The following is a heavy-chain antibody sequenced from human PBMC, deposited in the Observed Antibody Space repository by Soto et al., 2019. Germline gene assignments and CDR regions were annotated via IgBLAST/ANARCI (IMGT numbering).Heavy chain of an antibody. CDR2: ISSSSSYI. J-gene: IGHJ6*02. D-gene: IGHD1-26*01. Sequence: GGALRRCCAASGCTCSSYSMNWVRQAPGKGLEWVSSISSSSSYIYYADSVKGRFTISRDNAKNSLYLQMNSLRAEDTAVYYCARDGKRRQDVWGQGT. CDR1: GCTCSSYS. V-gene: IGHV3-21*01. CDR3: ARDGKRRQDV.